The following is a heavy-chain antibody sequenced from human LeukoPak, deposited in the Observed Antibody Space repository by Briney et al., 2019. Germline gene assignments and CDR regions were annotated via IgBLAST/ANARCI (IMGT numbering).Heavy chain of an antibody. Sequence: ETLSLTCAVYGGSFSDYYWSWIRQPPGKGLEWVSAISGSGSSTYYADSVKGRFTISRDNSRNTLYLQMNSLRAKDTARYYCAKDDSRGSGSSGWFDPWGQGTLVTVSS. CDR2: ISGSGSST. CDR1: GGSFSDYY. J-gene: IGHJ5*02. D-gene: IGHD3-10*01. V-gene: IGHV3-23*01. CDR3: AKDDSRGSGSSGWFDP.